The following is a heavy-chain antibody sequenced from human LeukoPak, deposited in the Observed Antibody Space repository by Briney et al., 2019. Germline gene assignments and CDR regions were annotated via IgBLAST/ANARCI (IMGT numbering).Heavy chain of an antibody. CDR2: ICWNGGTK. CDR1: GFTFNDYT. Sequence: GGSLRLSCAASGFTFNDYTMHWVRQAPGKGLEWVSLICWNGGTKYNADSVKGLFTISSDNNNHSLYLQMNSLRTEATALYYCAKGYLYYFDYWGQGTLVTVSS. V-gene: IGHV3-43*01. D-gene: IGHD2-2*01. CDR3: AKGYLYYFDY. J-gene: IGHJ4*02.